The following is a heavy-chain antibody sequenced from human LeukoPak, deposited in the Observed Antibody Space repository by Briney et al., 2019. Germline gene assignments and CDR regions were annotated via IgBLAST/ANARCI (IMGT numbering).Heavy chain of an antibody. V-gene: IGHV3-30*02. CDR2: IRYDGSNK. D-gene: IGHD1-26*01. CDR3: AKDLPYSGSYDY. J-gene: IGHJ4*02. CDR1: GFTFSSYG. Sequence: GGSLRLSCTASGFTFSSYGMHWVRQAPGKGLEWVAFIRYDGSNKYYADSVKGRFTISRDNSKNTLYLQMNSLRAEDTAVYYCAKDLPYSGSYDYWGQGNLVTVSS.